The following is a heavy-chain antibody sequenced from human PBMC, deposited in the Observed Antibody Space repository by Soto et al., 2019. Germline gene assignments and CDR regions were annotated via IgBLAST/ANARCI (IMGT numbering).Heavy chain of an antibody. D-gene: IGHD4-17*01. CDR2: IYHSGST. CDR3: ARGDYGDDYDY. Sequence: QVQLQESGPGLVKPSGTLSLTCTVSSGSISSSNWWSWVRQPPGKGLEWIGEIYHSGSTYYNPSLNSRLTRSVDKAKNQFSLKLSSLAAADTAVYYCARGDYGDDYDYWGQGTLVTVSS. J-gene: IGHJ4*02. V-gene: IGHV4-4*02. CDR1: SGSISSSNW.